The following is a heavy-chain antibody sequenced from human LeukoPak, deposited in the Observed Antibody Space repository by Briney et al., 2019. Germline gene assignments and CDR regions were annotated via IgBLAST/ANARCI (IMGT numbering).Heavy chain of an antibody. CDR1: GFTFSSYS. CDR3: ARALTGIRGAFDI. CDR2: IVSSSSII. J-gene: IGHJ3*02. V-gene: IGHV3-48*01. D-gene: IGHD7-27*01. Sequence: GGSLRLSCAASGFTFSSYSLNWVRQAPGKGLEWISSIVSSSSIIYYGASVKGRFTISRDNAKQSLYLQMNSLRVEDTAVYYCARALTGIRGAFDIWGQGTVVTVSS.